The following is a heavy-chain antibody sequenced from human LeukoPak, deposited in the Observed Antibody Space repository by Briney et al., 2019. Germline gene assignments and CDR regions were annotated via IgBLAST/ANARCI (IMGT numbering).Heavy chain of an antibody. V-gene: IGHV4-38-2*01. J-gene: IGHJ4*02. CDR2: IYHSGST. Sequence: SETLSLTCAVSGYSMRSGYYWDWIRQPPGKGLEWIGSIYHSGSTYYNPSLKSRVTISVDTSKNQFSLNLSSVTAADTDVYYCASRSYSYGYNYWGQGNLVTVSS. CDR3: ASRSYSYGYNY. CDR1: GYSMRSGYY. D-gene: IGHD5-18*01.